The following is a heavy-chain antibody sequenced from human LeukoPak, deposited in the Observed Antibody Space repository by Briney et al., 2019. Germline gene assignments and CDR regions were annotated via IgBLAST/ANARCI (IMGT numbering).Heavy chain of an antibody. J-gene: IGHJ4*02. CDR2: ISWNSGSI. D-gene: IGHD6-19*01. Sequence: GISWNSGSIGYADSVKGRFTISRDNAKNSLYLQMNSLRAEDTALYYCAEDIAVSGWYEPFDYWGQGTLVTVSS. V-gene: IGHV3-9*01. CDR3: AEDIAVSGWYEPFDY.